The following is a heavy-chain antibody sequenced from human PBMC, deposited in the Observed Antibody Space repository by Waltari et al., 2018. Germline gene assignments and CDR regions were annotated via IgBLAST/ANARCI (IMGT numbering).Heavy chain of an antibody. J-gene: IGHJ4*02. D-gene: IGHD1-1*01. CDR2: IYHSGST. V-gene: IGHV4-38-2*01. Sequence: QVQLQESGPGLVKPSETLSLTCAVSGYSISSGYYWGWIRQPPGKGLEWIGSIYHSGSTYYNPSLKSRVTISVDTSKNQFSLKLSSVTAADTAVYYCARVSVAGAAFDYWGQGTLVTVSS. CDR1: GYSISSGYY. CDR3: ARVSVAGAAFDY.